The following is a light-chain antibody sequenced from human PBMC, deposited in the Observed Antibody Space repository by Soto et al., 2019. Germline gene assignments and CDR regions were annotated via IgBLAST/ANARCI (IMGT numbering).Light chain of an antibody. CDR2: AAS. J-gene: IGKJ4*01. V-gene: IGKV1-27*01. Sequence: DIQMTQSPSSLSASLGDRVTITCRASQGIGIYLAWFQQRPGKVPKLLIYAASTLQSGVPSRLSGSGSGTEFTLTISSLQPEDVATYYCQKYNSAPLTFGGGTRVEIK. CDR1: QGIGIY. CDR3: QKYNSAPLT.